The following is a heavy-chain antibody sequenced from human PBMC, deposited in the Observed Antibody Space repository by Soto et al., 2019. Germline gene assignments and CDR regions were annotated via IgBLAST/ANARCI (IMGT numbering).Heavy chain of an antibody. Sequence: EVQLVESGGGLVQPGRSLRLSCAASGFTFDDYGMHWVRQAPGKGLEWVSGISWNSNSIDYAHSVKGRFIVSRDNAKSSLYLQMNSLRTEDTALYYCAKVSGYDWFGDFDLWGQGTMVTVSS. J-gene: IGHJ3*01. V-gene: IGHV3-9*01. D-gene: IGHD3-10*01. CDR3: AKVSGYDWFGDFDL. CDR1: GFTFDDYG. CDR2: ISWNSNSI.